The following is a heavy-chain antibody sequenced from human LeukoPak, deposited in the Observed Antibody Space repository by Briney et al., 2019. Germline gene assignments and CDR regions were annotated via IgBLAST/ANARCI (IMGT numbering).Heavy chain of an antibody. Sequence: GGSLRLSCAASGFTFTNAWMSWVRQAPGKGLEWVGRIKTKSDGGTTDYAAPVKGRFTISRDDSKNILYLQMSSLKTEDTAVYYCTTDRTIFGVFSVGYYFDYWGQGTLVTVSS. CDR1: GFTFTNAW. CDR2: IKTKSDGGTT. V-gene: IGHV3-15*01. D-gene: IGHD3-3*01. J-gene: IGHJ4*02. CDR3: TTDRTIFGVFSVGYYFDY.